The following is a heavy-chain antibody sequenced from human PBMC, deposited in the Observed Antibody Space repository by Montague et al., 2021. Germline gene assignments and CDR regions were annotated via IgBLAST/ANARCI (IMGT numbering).Heavy chain of an antibody. CDR1: GFSFSSYW. CDR2: ITLDGSST. J-gene: IGHJ3*02. V-gene: IGHV3-74*01. CDR3: ARNLASAAPGAFDI. Sequence: SLRLSCAASGFSFSSYWMHWVRQAPGKGLLWVSRITLDGSSTTFADSVKGRFTTSRDNAKATLYLQMNSLSVEETAVYYCARNLASAAPGAFDIWGQGTMVTVSS. D-gene: IGHD6-13*01.